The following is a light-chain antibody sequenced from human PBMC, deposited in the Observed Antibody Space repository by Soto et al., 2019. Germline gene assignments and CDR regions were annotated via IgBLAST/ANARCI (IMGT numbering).Light chain of an antibody. Sequence: EIVLTRSPGTLSLSPGERATLSCRASQSVSSSYLAWYQQKPGQAPRLLIYGASSRATGIPDRFSGSGSGTDFTLTISRLEPEDFAVYYCQQYGSSPPTFGQGTKVDI. V-gene: IGKV3-20*01. CDR2: GAS. CDR3: QQYGSSPPT. CDR1: QSVSSSY. J-gene: IGKJ1*01.